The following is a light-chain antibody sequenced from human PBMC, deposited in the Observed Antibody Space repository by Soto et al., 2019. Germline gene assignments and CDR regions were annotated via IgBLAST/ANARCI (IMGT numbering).Light chain of an antibody. CDR3: QQYGLSPRT. CDR2: AAS. Sequence: EIVLTQSPGTLSLSPGERATLSCRASQSVSSSYLAWYQQKPGQAPRIFIYAASIRATGIPDRFSGSWSGTDFTLSISSLEPEDLAVYYCQQYGLSPRTFGRGTKVDIK. V-gene: IGKV3-20*01. J-gene: IGKJ1*01. CDR1: QSVSSSY.